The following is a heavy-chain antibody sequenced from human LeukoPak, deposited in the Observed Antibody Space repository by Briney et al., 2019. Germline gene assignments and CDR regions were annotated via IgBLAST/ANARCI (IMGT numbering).Heavy chain of an antibody. Sequence: SVKVSCKASGGTFSSYAISWVRQAPGQGLEWVGGIIPIFGTANYAQKFQGRVTITADESTSTAYMELSSLRSEDTAVYYCARGPTKIQLWVYYYYGMDVWGQGTTVTVSS. CDR3: ARGPTKIQLWVYYYYGMDV. CDR1: GGTFSSYA. CDR2: IIPIFGTA. D-gene: IGHD5-18*01. V-gene: IGHV1-69*13. J-gene: IGHJ6*02.